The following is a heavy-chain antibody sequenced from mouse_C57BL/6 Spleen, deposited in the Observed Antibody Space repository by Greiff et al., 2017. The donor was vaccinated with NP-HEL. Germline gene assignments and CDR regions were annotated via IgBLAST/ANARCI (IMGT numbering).Heavy chain of an antibody. CDR2: INYDGSST. V-gene: IGHV5-16*01. CDR3: ARDRVYYDPYYAMDY. J-gene: IGHJ4*01. D-gene: IGHD2-4*01. Sequence: EVNVVESEGGLVQPGSSMKLSCTASGFTFSDYYMAWVRQVPEKGLEWVANINYDGSSTYYLDSLKSRFIISRDNAKNILYLQMSSLKSEDTATYYCARDRVYYDPYYAMDYWGQGTSVTVSS. CDR1: GFTFSDYY.